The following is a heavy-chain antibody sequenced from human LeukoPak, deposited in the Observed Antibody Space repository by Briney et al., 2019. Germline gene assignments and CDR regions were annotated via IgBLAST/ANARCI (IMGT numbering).Heavy chain of an antibody. V-gene: IGHV4-59*12. CDR3: ARARYCSSTSCYFWFDP. Sequence: PSETLSLTCTVSGVSISSYYWTWIRQPPGEGLEWIGYIYYSGSTNYNPSLKSRVTISVDTSKNQFSLKLSSVTAADTAVYYCARARYCSSTSCYFWFDPWGQGTLVTVSS. D-gene: IGHD2-2*01. J-gene: IGHJ5*02. CDR2: IYYSGST. CDR1: GVSISSYY.